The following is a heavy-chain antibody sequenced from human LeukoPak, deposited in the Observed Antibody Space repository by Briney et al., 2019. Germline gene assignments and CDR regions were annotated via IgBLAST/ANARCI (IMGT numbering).Heavy chain of an antibody. CDR2: IGSSGGGT. CDR1: GLTFNNYA. J-gene: IGHJ4*02. Sequence: GGSLRLSCEASGLTFNNYAMHWVRQSSGKGLEWVSGIGSSGGGTYYADSVKGRFTISRDTSKDTVYLQMDSLRAEDTAIYYCASVRGIYGSGTYRDYWGQGTLVTVSS. D-gene: IGHD3-10*01. V-gene: IGHV3-23*01. CDR3: ASVRGIYGSGTYRDY.